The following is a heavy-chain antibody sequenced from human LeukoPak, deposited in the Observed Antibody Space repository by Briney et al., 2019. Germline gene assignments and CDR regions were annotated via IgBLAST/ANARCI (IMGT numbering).Heavy chain of an antibody. CDR1: GGSISSYY. CDR2: IYYSGST. J-gene: IGHJ4*02. Sequence: PSETLSLTCTVSGGSISSYYWSWIRRPPGKGLEWIGYIYYSGSTNYNPSLKSRVTISVDTSKNQFSLKLSSVTAADMAVYYCARLATMVRGVISAGYFDYWGQGTLVTVSS. V-gene: IGHV4-59*08. D-gene: IGHD3-10*01. CDR3: ARLATMVRGVISAGYFDY.